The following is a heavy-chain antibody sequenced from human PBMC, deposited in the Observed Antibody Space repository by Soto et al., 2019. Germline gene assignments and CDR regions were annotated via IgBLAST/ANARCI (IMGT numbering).Heavy chain of an antibody. CDR2: VLEDGSNK. Sequence: GSLRLSCAASGFTFSSYSMGWVRQAPWRGLEWVATVLEDGSNKYHMDSVKGRFSISRDNSKNTLCLQMNSLRAEDTAVYYCARGVDYYDSSGYPDYCYGMDVWGQGTMVTVSS. CDR3: ARGVDYYDSSGYPDYCYGMDV. D-gene: IGHD3-22*01. CDR1: GFTFSSYS. J-gene: IGHJ6*02. V-gene: IGHV3-7*02.